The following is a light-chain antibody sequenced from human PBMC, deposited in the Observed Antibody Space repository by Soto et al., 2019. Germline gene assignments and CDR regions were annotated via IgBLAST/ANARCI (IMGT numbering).Light chain of an antibody. CDR1: RSDVGGYNY. J-gene: IGLJ1*01. Sequence: QSALTQPPSVSGSPGQSITISCTGTRSDVGGYNYVSWYQQHPGKAPKLIIYEVSNRPSGVSNRFSGSKSGNTASLTISGLQAEDEADYFCSAYASSRYVFGTGTKVTVL. V-gene: IGLV2-14*01. CDR3: SAYASSRYV. CDR2: EVS.